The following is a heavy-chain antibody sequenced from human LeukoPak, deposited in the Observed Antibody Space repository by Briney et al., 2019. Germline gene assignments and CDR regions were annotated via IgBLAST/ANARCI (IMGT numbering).Heavy chain of an antibody. J-gene: IGHJ4*02. CDR3: AREAIVVAGYFDY. CDR1: GFTVSGNY. V-gene: IGHV3-53*01. D-gene: IGHD6-19*01. CDR2: IYSDGST. Sequence: PGGSLRLSCAVSGFTVSGNYMSWVRQAPGKGLEWVSLIYSDGSTYYADSVKGRFTISRDNSKNTLYLQVNSLRAEDTAVYYCAREAIVVAGYFDYWGQGTLVTVSS.